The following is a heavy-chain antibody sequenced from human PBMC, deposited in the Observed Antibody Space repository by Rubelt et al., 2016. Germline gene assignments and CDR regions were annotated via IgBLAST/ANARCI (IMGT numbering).Heavy chain of an antibody. Sequence: CYDGSNKYSADSVKGRFTISRDNAKHSLYLQMNSLRAEDTAVYYCARVRRSGSYTGAGYFDYWGQGTLVTVSS. V-gene: IGHV3-33*01. CDR3: ARVRRSGSYTGAGYFDY. D-gene: IGHD1-26*01. CDR2: CYDGSNK. J-gene: IGHJ4*02.